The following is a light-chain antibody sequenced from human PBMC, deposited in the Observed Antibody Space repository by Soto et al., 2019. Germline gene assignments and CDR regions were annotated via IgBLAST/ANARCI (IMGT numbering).Light chain of an antibody. Sequence: DIVLTQSPGTLSLSPGERATLSCRASRSVSSTYLAWYQHKPGQAPRLLIYGTSSRATGIPDRFSGSGSGTDFSLTISRLEPGDFAVYYCHQYGGSPGTFGGGTKVEIK. V-gene: IGKV3-20*01. J-gene: IGKJ4*01. CDR2: GTS. CDR1: RSVSSTY. CDR3: HQYGGSPGT.